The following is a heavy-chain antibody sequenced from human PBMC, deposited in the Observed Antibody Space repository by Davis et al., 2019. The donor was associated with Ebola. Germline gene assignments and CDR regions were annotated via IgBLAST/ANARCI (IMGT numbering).Heavy chain of an antibody. CDR2: FYSTGNP. D-gene: IGHD4-23*01. CDR1: GGSIRNFY. V-gene: IGHV4-59*12. Sequence: SETLSLTCTVSGGSIRNFYWNWIRQPPGKGLEWIGYFYSTGNPNYNPSLKSRVTISGDTSKNHFSLKLTSVTAADTAVYYCARRGLEGGNHNSDWYFDLWGRGSLVSVSS. J-gene: IGHJ2*01. CDR3: ARRGLEGGNHNSDWYFDL.